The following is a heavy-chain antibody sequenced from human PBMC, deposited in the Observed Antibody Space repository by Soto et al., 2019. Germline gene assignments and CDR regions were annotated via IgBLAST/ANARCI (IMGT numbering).Heavy chain of an antibody. CDR3: AKAVEYSSSSGYDYYYYMDV. J-gene: IGHJ6*03. CDR1: GFTFSSYA. CDR2: ISGSGGST. Sequence: GGSLRLSCAASGFTFSSYAMSWVRQAPGKGLEWVSAISGSGGSTYYADSVKGRFTISRDNSKNTLYLQMNSLRAEDTAVYYCAKAVEYSSSSGYDYYYYMDVWGKGTTVTVSS. D-gene: IGHD6-6*01. V-gene: IGHV3-23*01.